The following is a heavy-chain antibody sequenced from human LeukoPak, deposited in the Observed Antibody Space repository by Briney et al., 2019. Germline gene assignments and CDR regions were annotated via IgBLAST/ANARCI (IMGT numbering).Heavy chain of an antibody. V-gene: IGHV4-39*02. Sequence: SETLSLTCTVSGGSISSSSYYWGWIRQPPGKGLEWIGSIYYSGSTYYSPSLKSRVTISVDTSKNQFSLKLSSVTAADTAVYYCARDLRGGGEFFDYWGQGTLVTVSS. CDR2: IYYSGST. D-gene: IGHD3-10*01. CDR1: GGSISSSSYY. CDR3: ARDLRGGGEFFDY. J-gene: IGHJ4*02.